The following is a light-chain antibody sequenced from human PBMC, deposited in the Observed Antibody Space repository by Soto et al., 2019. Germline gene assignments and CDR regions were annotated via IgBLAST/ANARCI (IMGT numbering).Light chain of an antibody. V-gene: IGLV1-40*01. J-gene: IGLJ3*02. CDR3: HYYDSSLSGWRV. CDR2: GNS. Sequence: QSVLTQPPSVSGAPGQRVTISCTGSSSNIGAGYDVHWYQQLPGTAPKLLIYGNSNRPSGVPDRFSGSKSGTSASLAITGLQAQEEPDYYRHYYDSSLSGWRVFGGGTKLTVL. CDR1: SSNIGAGYD.